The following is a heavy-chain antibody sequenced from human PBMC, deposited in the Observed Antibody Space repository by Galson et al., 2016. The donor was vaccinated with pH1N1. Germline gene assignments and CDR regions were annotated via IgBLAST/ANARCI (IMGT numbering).Heavy chain of an antibody. Sequence: SLRLSCAASGFSFSDYWISWVRQAPGKGLEWVANIKQDGSEIYYVDSMKGRFTISRDNAKSSLYLQMNSLRAEDTALYYCARRPGIAVPGLLDFWGQGTLVIVSS. CDR2: IKQDGSEI. V-gene: IGHV3-7*03. D-gene: IGHD6-19*01. CDR1: GFSFSDYW. CDR3: ARRPGIAVPGLLDF. J-gene: IGHJ4*02.